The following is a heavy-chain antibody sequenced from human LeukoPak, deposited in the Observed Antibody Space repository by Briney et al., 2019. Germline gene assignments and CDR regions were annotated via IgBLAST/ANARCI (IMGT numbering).Heavy chain of an antibody. D-gene: IGHD1-26*01. CDR3: AKAGTGATLYYGMVV. CDR2: ISRDGGST. Sequence: PGGSLRLSCAASGFTFDDYSMHWVRQAPGKGLEWVSLISRDGGSTYYGDSVKGRFTISRDNRKNSVHVQMNSLRTEDSALYYCAKAGTGATLYYGMVVWGQGTTVTVSS. J-gene: IGHJ6*01. CDR1: GFTFDDYS. V-gene: IGHV3-43*02.